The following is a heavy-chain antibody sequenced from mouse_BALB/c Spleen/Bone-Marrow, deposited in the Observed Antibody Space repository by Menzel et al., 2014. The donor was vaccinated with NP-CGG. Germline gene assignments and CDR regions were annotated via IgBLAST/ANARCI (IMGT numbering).Heavy chain of an antibody. CDR2: IRLKSNNYAT. Sequence: DVQLVESGGGLVQPGGSIKLSCVASGFTFSNYWMNWVRQFPEKGLEWVAEIRLKSNNYATHYAESVKGRFTISKDDSKSSVYQQMNDLRTEDTGIYYCTTGFAYWGQGTLVTVSA. CDR1: GFTFSNYW. CDR3: TTGFAY. J-gene: IGHJ3*01. V-gene: IGHV6-6*02.